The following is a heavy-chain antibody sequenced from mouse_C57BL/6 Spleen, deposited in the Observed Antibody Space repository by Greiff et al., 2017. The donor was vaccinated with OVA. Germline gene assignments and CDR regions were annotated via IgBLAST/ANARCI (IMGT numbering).Heavy chain of an antibody. Sequence: VQLQQSVAELVRPGASVKLSCTASGFNIKNTYMHWVKQRPEQGLEWIGRIDPANGHTKYAPKFQGKATITADTSSNTAYLQLSSLTSEDTAIYYGARAGYYDGSSSYYFDYWGQGTTLTVSS. CDR1: GFNIKNTY. CDR3: ARAGYYDGSSSYYFDY. J-gene: IGHJ2*01. V-gene: IGHV14-3*01. CDR2: IDPANGHT. D-gene: IGHD1-1*01.